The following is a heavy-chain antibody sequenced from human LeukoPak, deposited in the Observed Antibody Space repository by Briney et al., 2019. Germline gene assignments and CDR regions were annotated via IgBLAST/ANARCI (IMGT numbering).Heavy chain of an antibody. V-gene: IGHV3-74*01. D-gene: IGHD1-26*01. CDR2: ISTDGSST. CDR1: GFTFSSYW. CDR3: ARSLILGVVRLVALDY. J-gene: IGHJ4*02. Sequence: GGSLRLSCAASGFTFSSYWMHWVRQAPGKGLVWVSRISTDGSSTSYADSVKGRFTISRDNAKNSLYLQMNSLRAEDTAVYYCARSLILGVVRLVALDYWGQGTLVTVSS.